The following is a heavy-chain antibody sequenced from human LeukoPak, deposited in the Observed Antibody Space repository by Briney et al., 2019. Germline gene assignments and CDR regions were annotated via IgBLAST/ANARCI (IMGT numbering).Heavy chain of an antibody. D-gene: IGHD5-12*01. CDR3: AKKVRGPSHPLDF. Sequence: ASVKVSCKASGYTFTGYAIHWARQAPGQGLEWMGWINPEKRDTGYAHKFQGRVTMTSDTSISTAYMELSSLTSDDTAVYYCAKKVRGPSHPLDFWGQGTLVTVSS. CDR1: GYTFTGYA. J-gene: IGHJ4*02. CDR2: INPEKRDT. V-gene: IGHV1-2*02.